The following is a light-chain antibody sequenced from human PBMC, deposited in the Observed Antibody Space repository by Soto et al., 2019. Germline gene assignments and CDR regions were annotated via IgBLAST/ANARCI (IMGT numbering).Light chain of an antibody. J-gene: IGLJ1*01. V-gene: IGLV2-18*01. CDR1: STDFVSYNR. Sequence: QSVLTQPPSVSGSPGQSVTISCTGTSTDFVSYNRVSWYQQPPGTAPKLIIYEASNRPSGVPDRFSGSKSGNTASLTISGLQAADEADYYFCLYTTENTYV. CDR2: EAS. CDR3: CLYTTENTYV.